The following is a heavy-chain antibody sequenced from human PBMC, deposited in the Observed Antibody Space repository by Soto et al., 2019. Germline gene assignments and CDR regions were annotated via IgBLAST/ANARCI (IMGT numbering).Heavy chain of an antibody. CDR1: GFTFSSYG. CDR3: AVGLLWFGELLDLSDY. V-gene: IGHV3-30*03. Sequence: GGSLRLSCAASGFTFSSYGMHWVRQAPGKGLEWVAVISYDGSNKYYADSVKGRFTISRDNSKNTLYLQMNSLRAEDTAVYYCAVGLLWFGELLDLSDYWGQGTLVTVSS. J-gene: IGHJ4*02. D-gene: IGHD3-10*01. CDR2: ISYDGSNK.